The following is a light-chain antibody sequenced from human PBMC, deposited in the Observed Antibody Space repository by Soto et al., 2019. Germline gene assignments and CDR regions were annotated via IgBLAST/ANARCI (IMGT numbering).Light chain of an antibody. Sequence: DIQMTQSPSSLSASVGDRVTITCRASQSISSYLTWYQQKPGKAPTLLIYAASSLQSGGPSRWSSSGSGTDFTLTISSLQPEDFAAYYCQQSYSTGFTFCHGTKLHIK. CDR1: QSISSY. CDR3: QQSYSTGFT. V-gene: IGKV1-39*01. CDR2: AAS. J-gene: IGKJ3*01.